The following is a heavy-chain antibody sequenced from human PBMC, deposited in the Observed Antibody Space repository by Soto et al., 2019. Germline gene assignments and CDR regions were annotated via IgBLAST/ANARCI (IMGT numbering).Heavy chain of an antibody. CDR1: GFTFRSDA. CDR2: ISYDGSNK. V-gene: IGHV3-30-3*01. CDR3: AQVPATGGY. J-gene: IGHJ4*02. D-gene: IGHD2-2*01. Sequence: QVQLVESGGGVVQPGRSLILSCAASGFTFRSDAMHWVRQATGKGLECVAVISYDGSNKYYADSVKGRFTISRDHSKNTLYLQMNSLRAEDTSVYYCAQVPATGGYWGQGTLVTVSS.